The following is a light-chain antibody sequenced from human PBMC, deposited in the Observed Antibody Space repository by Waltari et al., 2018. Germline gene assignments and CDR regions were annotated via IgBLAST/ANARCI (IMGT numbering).Light chain of an antibody. V-gene: IGKV1-12*01. CDR2: AAS. Sequence: DIQITQSLSCVSASVGDRATITCRESQGISSWLAWYQQKPGKAPKLLICAASSLQSGVTSRFSGSGSGTDVTLTASSLQPEHFATDYCQQANSFPPTFCGGTKMEIK. J-gene: IGKJ4*01. CDR1: QGISSW. CDR3: QQANSFPPT.